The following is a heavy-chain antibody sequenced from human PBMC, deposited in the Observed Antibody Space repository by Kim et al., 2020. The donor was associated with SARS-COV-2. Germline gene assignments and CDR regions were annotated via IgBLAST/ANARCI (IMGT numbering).Heavy chain of an antibody. D-gene: IGHD2-2*01. Sequence: GESLKISCKGSGYSFTSYWIGWVRQMPGKGLEWMGIIYPCDSDTRYSPSFQGQVTISADKSISTAYLQWSSLKASDTAMYYCACAYAAGKTDGYYGMDVWGQGTTVTVSS. V-gene: IGHV5-51*01. CDR2: IYPCDSDT. J-gene: IGHJ6*02. CDR3: ACAYAAGKTDGYYGMDV. CDR1: GYSFTSYW.